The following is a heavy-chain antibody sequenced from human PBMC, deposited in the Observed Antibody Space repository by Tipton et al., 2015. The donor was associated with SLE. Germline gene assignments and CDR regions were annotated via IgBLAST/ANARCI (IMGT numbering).Heavy chain of an antibody. CDR2: RYHSGST. V-gene: IGHV4-59*08. CDR1: GASISSYY. CDR3: ASTQRYNWNFFDY. J-gene: IGHJ4*02. D-gene: IGHD1-7*01. Sequence: TLSLTCNVSGASISSYYWSWIRQTPGKGLEWIGYRYHSGSTNYNPSLKSRVTISVDRSKNQFSLKLSSVTAADTAVYYCASTQRYNWNFFDYWGPGILVTVSS.